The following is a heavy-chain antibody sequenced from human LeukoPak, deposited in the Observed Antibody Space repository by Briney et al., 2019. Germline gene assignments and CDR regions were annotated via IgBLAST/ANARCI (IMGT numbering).Heavy chain of an antibody. CDR2: ISAYNGNT. Sequence: ASVKVSCKASGYTFTGYYMHWVRQAPGQGLEWMGWISAYNGNTNYAQKLQGRVTMTTDTSTSTAYMELRSLRSDDTAVYYCARAVYYYDSSGYYPPYYYYYYMDVWGKGTTVTVSS. CDR3: ARAVYYYDSSGYYPPYYYYYYMDV. V-gene: IGHV1-18*04. CDR1: GYTFTGYY. D-gene: IGHD3-22*01. J-gene: IGHJ6*03.